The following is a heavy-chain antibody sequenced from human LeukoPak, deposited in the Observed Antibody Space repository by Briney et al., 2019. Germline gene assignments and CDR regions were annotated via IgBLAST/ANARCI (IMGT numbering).Heavy chain of an antibody. CDR3: ARARTPDYYYYYYMDV. V-gene: IGHV4-59*01. Sequence: SETLSLTCTVSGGSISSYYWSWIRQPPGKGLEWIGYIYYSGSTNYNPSLKSRVTISVDTSKNQFSLKLSSVTAADTAVYYCARARTPDYYYYYYMDVWGKGTTVTISS. CDR1: GGSISSYY. CDR2: IYYSGST. J-gene: IGHJ6*03.